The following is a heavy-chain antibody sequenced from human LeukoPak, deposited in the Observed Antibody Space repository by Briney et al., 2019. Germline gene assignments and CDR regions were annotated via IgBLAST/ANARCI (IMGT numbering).Heavy chain of an antibody. J-gene: IGHJ5*02. Sequence: LSLTCTVSGGSISSYYWSWVRQAPGKGLEWVSGISTSGGSTYYANSVKGRFTISRDNSKNTLYLQVDSLRAEDTAVYYCAKGSGSYLNWSDPWGQGTLVTVSS. V-gene: IGHV3-23*01. CDR2: ISTSGGST. CDR3: AKGSGSYLNWSDP. D-gene: IGHD3-10*01. CDR1: GGSISSYY.